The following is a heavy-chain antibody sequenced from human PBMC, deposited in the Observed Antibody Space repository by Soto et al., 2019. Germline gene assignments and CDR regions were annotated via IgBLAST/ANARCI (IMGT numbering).Heavy chain of an antibody. J-gene: IGHJ6*02. CDR3: ARDSSLHQPLFYGMDV. CDR1: XXXVSSNY. D-gene: IGHD2-2*01. Sequence: EVQLVESGGGLVQPGGSLXLXCAXXXXXVSSNYISWVRQAPGKGLEWVSVMYSGGSTYYADSVKGRFIISRDNYKNTLYLQMDSLRVEDTAVYYCARDSSLHQPLFYGMDVWGQGTTVTVSS. V-gene: IGHV3-66*01. CDR2: MYSGGST.